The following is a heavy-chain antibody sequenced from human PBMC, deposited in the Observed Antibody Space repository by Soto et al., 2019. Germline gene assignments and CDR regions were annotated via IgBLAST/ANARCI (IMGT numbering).Heavy chain of an antibody. V-gene: IGHV4-59*01. CDR1: GGSISSYY. CDR2: IYYSGST. CDR3: ARADSYGSMDV. D-gene: IGHD5-18*01. Sequence: QVQLQESGPGLVKPSETLSLTCTVSGGSISSYYWSWIRQPPGKGLEWIGYIYYSGSTNYNPSLESRVIISVDTSKNQCALKLSFVTGADTAVYYCARADSYGSMDVWGQGTTVTVSS. J-gene: IGHJ6*02.